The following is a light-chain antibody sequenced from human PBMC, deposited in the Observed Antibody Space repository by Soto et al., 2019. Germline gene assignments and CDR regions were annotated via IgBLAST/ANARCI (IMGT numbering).Light chain of an antibody. CDR3: CSYAGSYVV. Sequence: QSALTQPRSVSGSPGQSVTISCTGTSSDVGGYNFVSWYQHHPGKAPKVMIYDVTKRPSGVPDRFSGSKSGNTASLTISGLQAEDEAAYYCCSYAGSYVVFGGGTKVTVL. CDR2: DVT. V-gene: IGLV2-11*01. CDR1: SSDVGGYNF. J-gene: IGLJ2*01.